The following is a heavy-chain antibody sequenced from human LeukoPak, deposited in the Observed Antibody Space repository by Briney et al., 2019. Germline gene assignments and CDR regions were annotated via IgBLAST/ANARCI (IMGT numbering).Heavy chain of an antibody. CDR1: GYTFIDYS. CDR2: IHPTSGRT. Sequence: ASVKVSCKASGYTFIDYSTHWVRQAPGQGLEWMGVIHPTSGRTTYAQKLQGRVTMTRDTSTSTVYLQLSSLRSEDTAIYYCARDNFGAYYDGMDVWGQGTTVTVSS. J-gene: IGHJ6*01. D-gene: IGHD4-17*01. V-gene: IGHV1-46*01. CDR3: ARDNFGAYYDGMDV.